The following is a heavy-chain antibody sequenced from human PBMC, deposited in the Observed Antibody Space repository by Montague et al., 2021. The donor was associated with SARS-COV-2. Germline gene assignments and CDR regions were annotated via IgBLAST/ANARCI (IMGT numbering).Heavy chain of an antibody. V-gene: IGHV4-39*07. CDR3: ARSLISASGTGSNFDS. Sequence: SETLSLTCTVSGGSISDSNYLWGWIRQPPGEGLEWIGDIHYSGTYYNPSLRSRVTMSRDLSENQFSLRLRSVTAAGTALYYCARSLISASGTGSNFDSWGQGTLVAVSS. D-gene: IGHD6-13*01. CDR2: IHYSGT. J-gene: IGHJ4*02. CDR1: GGSISDSNYL.